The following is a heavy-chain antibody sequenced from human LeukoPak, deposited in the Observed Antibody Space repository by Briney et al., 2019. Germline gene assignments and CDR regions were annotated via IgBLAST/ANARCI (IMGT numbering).Heavy chain of an antibody. Sequence: ASVTVSCKASGYTFTSYDINWVRQATGQGLEWMGWMNPNSGNTGYAQKFQGRVTMTRNTSISTAYMELSSLRSKDTAVYYCARASGYYYPFDYWGQGTLVTVSS. J-gene: IGHJ4*02. V-gene: IGHV1-8*01. D-gene: IGHD3-22*01. CDR1: GYTFTSYD. CDR3: ARASGYYYPFDY. CDR2: MNPNSGNT.